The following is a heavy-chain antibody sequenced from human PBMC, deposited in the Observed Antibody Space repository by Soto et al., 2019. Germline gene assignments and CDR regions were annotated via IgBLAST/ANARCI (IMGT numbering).Heavy chain of an antibody. J-gene: IGHJ4*02. Sequence: GGSLRLSCAASGFTFSTYWMHWVRQAPGTGLEWVSRIKGDGSSTSYADSVKGRFTISRDNAKNTLYLQMNSLGAEDTAVYWCAKDRSGWYYFDYWGQGTLVTVSS. D-gene: IGHD6-19*01. CDR3: AKDRSGWYYFDY. CDR2: IKGDGSST. CDR1: GFTFSTYW. V-gene: IGHV3-74*01.